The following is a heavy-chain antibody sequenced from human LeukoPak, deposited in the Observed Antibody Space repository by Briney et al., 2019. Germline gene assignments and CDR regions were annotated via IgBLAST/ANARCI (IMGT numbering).Heavy chain of an antibody. J-gene: IGHJ6*02. V-gene: IGHV3-33*01. D-gene: IGHD3-10*01. CDR3: ARADYGSVPYYYGMEV. Sequence: GRSLRLSCAASGFTFSSYGFHWVRQAPGKGLEWVAVIWYDGSKKYYAESVKGRFTISRDSSKNTLDLQMNSLRVEDTAVYYCARADYGSVPYYYGMEVWGQGTTVTVSS. CDR2: IWYDGSKK. CDR1: GFTFSSYG.